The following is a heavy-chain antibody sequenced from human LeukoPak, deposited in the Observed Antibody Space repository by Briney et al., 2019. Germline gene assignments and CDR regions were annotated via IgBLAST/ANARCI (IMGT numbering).Heavy chain of an antibody. D-gene: IGHD3-22*01. CDR1: GFTFSDYA. V-gene: IGHV3-30*04. CDR2: ISYDGSKK. CDR3: ARVQREYYYDSSGIMGN. J-gene: IGHJ4*02. Sequence: GGSLRLSCAASGFTFSDYAMHWLRQAPGKGLEWVAVISYDGSKKYYADSVKGRFTISRDNSKSTLYLQMNSLRVEDTAVYYCARVQREYYYDSSGIMGNWGQGTLVTVSS.